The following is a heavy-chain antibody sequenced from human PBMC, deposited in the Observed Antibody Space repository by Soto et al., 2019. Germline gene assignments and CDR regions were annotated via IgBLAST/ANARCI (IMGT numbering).Heavy chain of an antibody. CDR2: INHSGST. Sequence: SETLSLTCTVSGGSISSYYWSWIRQPPGKGLEWIGEINHSGSTNYNPSLKSRVTISVDTSKNQFSLKLSSVTAADTAVYYCARGSGGYGSGTYNWFDPWGQGTLVTVSS. D-gene: IGHD3-10*01. CDR3: ARGSGGYGSGTYNWFDP. J-gene: IGHJ5*02. CDR1: GGSISSYY. V-gene: IGHV4-34*01.